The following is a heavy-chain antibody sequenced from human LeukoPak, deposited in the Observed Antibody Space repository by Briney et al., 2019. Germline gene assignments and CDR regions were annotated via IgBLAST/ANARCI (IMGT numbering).Heavy chain of an antibody. J-gene: IGHJ4*02. CDR2: ITTGRGET. Sequence: GASVKVSCKASGYTFTDYALPWVRQAPGQSLEWMGWITTGRGETRYSQEFQRRITFTRDTSASTVYMHLSDLRSEDTAVYYCARGGKQWRGGNYFDSWGQGTLVAVSS. CDR3: ARGGKQWRGGNYFDS. D-gene: IGHD6-19*01. V-gene: IGHV1-3*03. CDR1: GYTFTDYA.